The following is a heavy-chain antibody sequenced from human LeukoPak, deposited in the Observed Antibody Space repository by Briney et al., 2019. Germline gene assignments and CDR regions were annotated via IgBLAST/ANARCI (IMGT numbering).Heavy chain of an antibody. J-gene: IGHJ5*02. CDR3: ARARDCSGGTCYQFNWFDL. D-gene: IGHD2-15*01. V-gene: IGHV4-59*12. CDR2: IYYSGTT. CDR1: GASISSSY. Sequence: SETLSLTCTVSGASISSSYWSWIRQPPGKGLEWIGYIYYSGTTKYNPSLKSRVTISVDTSKNQFSLKVTSVTAADTAAYYCARARDCSGGTCYQFNWFDLWGQGTLVTVSS.